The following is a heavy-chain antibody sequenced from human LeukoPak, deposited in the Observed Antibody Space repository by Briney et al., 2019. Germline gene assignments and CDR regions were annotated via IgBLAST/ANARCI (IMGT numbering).Heavy chain of an antibody. CDR3: ARSGVARHYMDV. Sequence: GSLRLSCAASGFTFSSYGMNWVRQPPGKGLEWIGEIYHSGSTNYNPSLKSRVTISVDKSKNQFSLKLSSVTAADTAVYYCARSGVARHYMDVWGKGTTVTVSS. J-gene: IGHJ6*03. V-gene: IGHV4-4*02. CDR2: IYHSGST. D-gene: IGHD5-12*01. CDR1: GFTFSSYG.